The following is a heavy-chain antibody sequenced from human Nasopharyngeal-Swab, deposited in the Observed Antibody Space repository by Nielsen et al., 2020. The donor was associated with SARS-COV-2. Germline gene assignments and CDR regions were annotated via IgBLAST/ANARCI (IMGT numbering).Heavy chain of an antibody. J-gene: IGHJ6*03. Sequence: GGSLRLSCVASGFNFDDYWMSWVRQAPGKGLEWVANIKQDGSEIFYLDSVKGRFTVSRDNAQKSVYLQMTALRAEDTAAYFCTRGDGRDVWGKGTTVTVS. CDR3: TRGDGRDV. V-gene: IGHV3-7*03. D-gene: IGHD2-21*02. CDR2: IKQDGSEI. CDR1: GFNFDDYW.